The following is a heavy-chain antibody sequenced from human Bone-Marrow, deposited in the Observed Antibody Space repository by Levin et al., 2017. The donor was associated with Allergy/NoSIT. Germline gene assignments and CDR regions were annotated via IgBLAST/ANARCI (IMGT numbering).Heavy chain of an antibody. J-gene: IGHJ4*02. Sequence: ASVKVSCKASGGTFRSYTIIWVRQAPGQGFEWMGRINPMLDTADYAEKFQGRVTITADTSTSTAYMELSSLRSEDTAIYYCARVGAGPDWGYWGQGTLVTVSS. CDR2: INPMLDTA. CDR3: ARVGAGPDWGY. V-gene: IGHV1-69*08. CDR1: GGTFRSYT. D-gene: IGHD7-27*01.